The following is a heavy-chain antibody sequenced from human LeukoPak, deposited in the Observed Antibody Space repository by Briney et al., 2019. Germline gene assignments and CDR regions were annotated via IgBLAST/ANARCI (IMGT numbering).Heavy chain of an antibody. CDR1: GFTFSSYA. CDR2: ISGSGGST. D-gene: IGHD2-15*01. Sequence: GGSLRLSCAASGFTFSSYAMSWVCQAPGKGLEWVSAISGSGGSTYYADSVKGRFTISRDNSKNTLYLQMNSLRAEDTAVYYCAKDRPSECSGGSCYFGFDYWGQGTLVTVSS. CDR3: AKDRPSECSGGSCYFGFDY. J-gene: IGHJ4*02. V-gene: IGHV3-23*01.